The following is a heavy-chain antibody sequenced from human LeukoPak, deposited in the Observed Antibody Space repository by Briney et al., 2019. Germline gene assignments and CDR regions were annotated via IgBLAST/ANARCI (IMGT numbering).Heavy chain of an antibody. V-gene: IGHV3-23*01. Sequence: GGSLRLSCAASGFTFSSYGMHWVRQAPGKGLEWVSGISGSGGSTYYADSVKGRFTISRDNSKNTVYLQVNSLRADDTAVYYCAKDSGWSAFDIWGQGTMVTVSS. CDR3: AKDSGWSAFDI. CDR2: ISGSGGST. D-gene: IGHD6-19*01. J-gene: IGHJ3*02. CDR1: GFTFSSYG.